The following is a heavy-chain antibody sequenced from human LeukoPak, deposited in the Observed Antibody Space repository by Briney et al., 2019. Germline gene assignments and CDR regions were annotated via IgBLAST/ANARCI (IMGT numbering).Heavy chain of an antibody. CDR3: ARDDILTGYYRGAFDI. J-gene: IGHJ3*02. CDR2: ISSSSSYT. D-gene: IGHD3-9*01. CDR1: GFTFSDYY. Sequence: GGSLRLSCAASGFTFSDYYMSWIRQAPGKGLEWVSYISSSSSYTNYADSVKGRFTISRDNAKSSLYLQMNSLRAEDTAVYYCARDDILTGYYRGAFDIWGQGTMVTVSS. V-gene: IGHV3-11*06.